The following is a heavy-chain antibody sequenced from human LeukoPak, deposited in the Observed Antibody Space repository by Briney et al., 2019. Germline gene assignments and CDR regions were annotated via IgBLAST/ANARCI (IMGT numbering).Heavy chain of an antibody. V-gene: IGHV3-30*02. CDR3: AKDSQLELRNYYYYYYMDV. CDR1: GFTFSSYG. Sequence: GGSLRLSCAASGFTFSSYGMHWVRQAPGKGLRWVAFIRYDGSNKYYADSVKGRFTISRDNSKNTLYLQMNSLRAEDTAVYYCAKDSQLELRNYYYYYYMDVWGKGTTVTVSS. J-gene: IGHJ6*03. D-gene: IGHD1-1*01. CDR2: IRYDGSNK.